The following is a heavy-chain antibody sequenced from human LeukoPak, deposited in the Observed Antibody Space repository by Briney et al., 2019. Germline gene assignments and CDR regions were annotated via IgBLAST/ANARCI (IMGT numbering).Heavy chain of an antibody. D-gene: IGHD6-19*01. CDR2: INQDGSEK. CDR1: GFTLDNYW. Sequence: GGSLRLSFEVSGFTLDNYWMSWVRQAPGKGPEWVANINQDGSEKNYLDSVKGRFTISRDNAKNSVYLQMNSLRVEDTAVYVCTRGGSGWSDSWGQGTLVTVSS. J-gene: IGHJ5*01. V-gene: IGHV3-7*01. CDR3: TRGGSGWSDS.